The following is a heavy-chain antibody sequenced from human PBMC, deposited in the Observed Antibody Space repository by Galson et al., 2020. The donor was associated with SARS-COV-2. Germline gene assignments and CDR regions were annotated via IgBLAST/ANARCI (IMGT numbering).Heavy chain of an antibody. Sequence: GESLKISCAASGFTFSNYIMHWVRQAPGKGLEWVAVISYDGSNKYYADSVKGRFTISRDNSKNTLYLQMNSLRPEDTAVYYCARGRWELLWGDSWGQGTLVTVSS. V-gene: IGHV3-30*04. CDR3: ARGRWELLWGDS. J-gene: IGHJ4*02. D-gene: IGHD1-26*01. CDR1: GFTFSNYI. CDR2: ISYDGSNK.